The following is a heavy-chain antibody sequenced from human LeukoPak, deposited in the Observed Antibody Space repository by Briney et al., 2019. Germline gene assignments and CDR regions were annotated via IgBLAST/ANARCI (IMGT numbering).Heavy chain of an antibody. D-gene: IGHD3-9*01. CDR2: INTNTGNP. CDR1: GYTFTSYA. J-gene: IGHJ5*02. CDR3: ARGWVTYVLRYFDWSQSNWFDP. V-gene: IGHV7-4-1*02. Sequence: ASVKVSCKASGYTFTSYAMNWVRQAPGQGLEWMGWINTNTGNPTYAQGFTGRFVFSLDTSVSTAYLQISSLKAEDTAVYYCARGWVTYVLRYFDWSQSNWFDPWGQGTLVTVSS.